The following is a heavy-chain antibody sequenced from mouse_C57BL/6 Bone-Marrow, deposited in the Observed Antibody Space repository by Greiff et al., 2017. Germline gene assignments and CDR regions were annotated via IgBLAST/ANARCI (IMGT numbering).Heavy chain of an antibody. D-gene: IGHD1-1*01. CDR3: ARTHYYGSSYGWYFAV. CDR2: ISSGSSTI. CDR1: GFTFSDYG. Sequence: EVKLMESGGGLVKPGGSLKLSCAASGFTFSDYGMHWVRQAPEKGLEWVAYISSGSSTIYYADTVKGRFTISRDNAKTTLFLQMTSVWSEDTAMYYCARTHYYGSSYGWYFAVWGTGTTVTVSS. J-gene: IGHJ1*03. V-gene: IGHV5-17*01.